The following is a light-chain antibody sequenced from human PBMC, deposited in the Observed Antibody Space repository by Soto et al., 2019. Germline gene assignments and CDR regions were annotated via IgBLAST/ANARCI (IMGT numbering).Light chain of an antibody. CDR1: QSVSSN. CDR2: GAS. Sequence: EIVMTQSPATLSVSPGERATLSCRASQSVSSNLAWYQQKPGQAPRLLIHGASTRATGIPARFSGSGSGTEFTLTISSLQSEDFAFYYCQQYNDWPWTFGPGTKVDI. V-gene: IGKV3-15*01. J-gene: IGKJ1*01. CDR3: QQYNDWPWT.